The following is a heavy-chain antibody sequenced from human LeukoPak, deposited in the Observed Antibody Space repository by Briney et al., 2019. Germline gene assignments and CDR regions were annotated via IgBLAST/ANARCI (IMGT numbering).Heavy chain of an antibody. D-gene: IGHD5-12*01. CDR3: AKGRGYSGYDAYFDY. V-gene: IGHV3-9*03. CDR2: ISWNSGSI. J-gene: IGHJ4*02. CDR1: GFTLSSYA. Sequence: PGGSLRLSCAASGFTLSSYAMHWVRQAPGKGLEWVSGISWNSGSIGYADSVKGRFTISRDSAKNSLYLQMNSLRADDMALYYCAKGRGYSGYDAYFDYWGQGTLVTVSS.